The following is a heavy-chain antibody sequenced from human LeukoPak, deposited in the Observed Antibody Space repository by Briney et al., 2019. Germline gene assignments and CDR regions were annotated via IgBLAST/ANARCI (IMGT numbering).Heavy chain of an antibody. CDR3: ARDARSGSLSHFDY. D-gene: IGHD1-26*01. J-gene: IGHJ4*02. Sequence: SETLPLTCTVSGGSISSYYWSWIRQPPGKGLEWSGYIFHSGGTSYNPSLKSRVTISLDTSENQVSLKLRSVTAADTAVYYCARDARSGSLSHFDYWGQGTLVTVSS. CDR1: GGSISSYY. V-gene: IGHV4-59*01. CDR2: IFHSGGT.